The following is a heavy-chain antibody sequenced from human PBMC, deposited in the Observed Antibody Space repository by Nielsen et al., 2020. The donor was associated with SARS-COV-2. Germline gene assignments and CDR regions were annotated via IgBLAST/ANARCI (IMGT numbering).Heavy chain of an antibody. D-gene: IGHD6-19*01. J-gene: IGHJ4*02. Sequence: RQAPGKGLEWIGEINHSGSTNYNPSLKSRVTISVDTSKNQFSLKLSSVTAADTAVYYCARGRSGWSTNPFDYWGQGTLVTVSS. CDR3: ARGRSGWSTNPFDY. CDR2: INHSGST. V-gene: IGHV4-34*01.